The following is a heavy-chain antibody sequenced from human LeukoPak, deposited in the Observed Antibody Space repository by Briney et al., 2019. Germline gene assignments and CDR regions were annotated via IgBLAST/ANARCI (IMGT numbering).Heavy chain of an antibody. CDR3: ARIMSLPRSYWYGLDV. CDR2: ISDSSADT. Sequence: GGSLRLACAASGFTFSDYHMDWVRLAPGRGLKAISSISDSSADTYYADSVKGRFTISRDNSKNTMYLQMNSLRVADTAVYYCARIMSLPRSYWYGLDVWGQGTTVTVSS. V-gene: IGHV3-23*01. CDR1: GFTFSDYH. J-gene: IGHJ6*02. D-gene: IGHD2/OR15-2a*01.